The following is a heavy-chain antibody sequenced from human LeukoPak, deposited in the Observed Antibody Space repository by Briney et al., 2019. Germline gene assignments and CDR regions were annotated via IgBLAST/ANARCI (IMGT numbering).Heavy chain of an antibody. V-gene: IGHV4-59*01. CDR1: GGSISSYY. D-gene: IGHD6-13*01. CDR3: ARRRYSSRFDY. J-gene: IGHJ4*02. Sequence: SETLSLTCTVSGGSISSYYWSWIRQPPGKGLEWIGYIYYSGSTNYNPSLKSQVTISVDTPKNQFSLKLSSVTAADTAVYYCARRRYSSRFDYWGQGTLVTVSS. CDR2: IYYSGST.